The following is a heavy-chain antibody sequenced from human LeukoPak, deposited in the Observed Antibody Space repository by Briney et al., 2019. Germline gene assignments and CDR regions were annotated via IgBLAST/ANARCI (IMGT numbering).Heavy chain of an antibody. CDR1: GFTFSSYS. CDR2: ISSSSSYI. Sequence: GGSLRLSCAASGFTFSSYSMNWVRQAPGKGLEWVSSISSSSSYIYYADSVKGRFTISRDNAKNSLYLQMNSMRAEDTAVYYCARSAYCVGDCYSRAYYFDYWGQGTLVTVSS. V-gene: IGHV3-21*01. J-gene: IGHJ4*02. D-gene: IGHD2-21*02. CDR3: ARSAYCVGDCYSRAYYFDY.